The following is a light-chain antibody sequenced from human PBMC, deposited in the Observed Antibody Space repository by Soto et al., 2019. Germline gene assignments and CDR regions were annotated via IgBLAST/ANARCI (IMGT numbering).Light chain of an antibody. Sequence: AIRMTQSPSSLSASTVDIVTSTCRARQGIISYLAWYQQKPGKAPKILIYAASTLQSGVPSRFRGRGAGTDFTLTISCLQSEDFATYFCQQYYSYPPTTFGQGTRLEIK. V-gene: IGKV1-8*01. CDR1: QGIISY. CDR3: QQYYSYPPTT. CDR2: AAS. J-gene: IGKJ5*01.